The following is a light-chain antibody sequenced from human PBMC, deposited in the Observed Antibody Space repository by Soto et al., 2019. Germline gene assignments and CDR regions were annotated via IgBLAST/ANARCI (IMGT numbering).Light chain of an antibody. Sequence: EIVMTQSPVTLSVSPGRGATLSCRASQSAGTNLAWYQQQPGQPPRLLIYGASIRATGVPGRFSGSGSGTEFTLTISSLQSEDFAVYYCQQYNNWPPLTFGGGTKVEIE. CDR3: QQYNNWPPLT. J-gene: IGKJ4*01. CDR2: GAS. CDR1: QSAGTN. V-gene: IGKV3-15*01.